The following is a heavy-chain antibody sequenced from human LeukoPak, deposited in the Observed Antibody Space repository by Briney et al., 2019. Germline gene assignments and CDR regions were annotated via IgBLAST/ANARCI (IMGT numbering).Heavy chain of an antibody. J-gene: IGHJ4*02. D-gene: IGHD4-11*01. V-gene: IGHV1-2*04. CDR1: GYTFTGYY. CDR3: ARGAKHSSPDY. CDR2: INPNSGGT. Sequence: ASVKVSCKASGYTFTGYYMRWVRQAPGQGLEWMGWINPNSGGTNYAQKFQGWVTMTRDTSISTAYMELSRLRSDGTAVYYCARGAKHSSPDYWGQGTLVTVSS.